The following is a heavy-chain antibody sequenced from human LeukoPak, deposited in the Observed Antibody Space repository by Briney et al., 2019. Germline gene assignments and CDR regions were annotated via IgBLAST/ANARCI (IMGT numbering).Heavy chain of an antibody. CDR2: ISAYNGNT. D-gene: IGHD3-9*01. V-gene: IGHV1-18*01. CDR1: GYTFTSYG. CDR3: ARGGQVLRYFDWLSAYYYYYGMDV. Sequence: ASVEVSCKASGYTFTSYGISWVRQAPGQGLEWMGWISAYNGNTNYAQKLQGRVTMTTDTSTSTAYMELRSLRSDDTAVYYCARGGQVLRYFDWLSAYYYYYGMDVWGQGTTVTVSS. J-gene: IGHJ6*02.